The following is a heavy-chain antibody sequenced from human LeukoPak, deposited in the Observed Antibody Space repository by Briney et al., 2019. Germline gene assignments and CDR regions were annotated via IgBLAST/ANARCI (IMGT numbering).Heavy chain of an antibody. D-gene: IGHD3-22*01. CDR3: ARDINGYYYDSHGYYPTDP. J-gene: IGHJ5*02. CDR2: ISVYNGNT. CDR1: GYIFTSYG. Sequence: ASVKVSCKASGYIFTSYGISWVRQAPGQGLEWMGWISVYNGNTNYPQRLQGRVTMTTDTSTTTAYIELRSLRSDDTAVYYCARDINGYYYDSHGYYPTDPWGQGTLVTVSS. V-gene: IGHV1-18*01.